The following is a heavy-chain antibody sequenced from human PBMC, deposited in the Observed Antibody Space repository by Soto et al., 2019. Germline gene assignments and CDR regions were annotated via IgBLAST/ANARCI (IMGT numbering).Heavy chain of an antibody. Sequence: QVQLVQSGAEVKKPRASVKIPCKPSGYTFTSYCVIWVRQAPGQGLEWMGWISAYNGNTHSAQKPQGRVTMTPDTSTSTADMELRSLRSDDTAVYYCARDRGSYALDYWGQGTLVTVSS. CDR2: ISAYNGNT. CDR3: ARDRGSYALDY. D-gene: IGHD1-26*01. J-gene: IGHJ4*02. V-gene: IGHV1-18*01. CDR1: GYTFTSYC.